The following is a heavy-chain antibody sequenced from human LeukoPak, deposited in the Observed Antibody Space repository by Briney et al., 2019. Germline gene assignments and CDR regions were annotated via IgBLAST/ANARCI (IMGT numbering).Heavy chain of an antibody. D-gene: IGHD4-17*01. CDR2: INHSGNA. CDR1: GGSFSGYY. Sequence: SETPSLTCAVYGGSFSGYYWTWIRQPPGKGLEWIGEINHSGNANYNPSLKSRVTISLDMSENHFSLKLTSVTAADTAVYYCARGQGTVTTHWGQGTLVTVSS. V-gene: IGHV4-34*01. CDR3: ARGQGTVTTH. J-gene: IGHJ4*02.